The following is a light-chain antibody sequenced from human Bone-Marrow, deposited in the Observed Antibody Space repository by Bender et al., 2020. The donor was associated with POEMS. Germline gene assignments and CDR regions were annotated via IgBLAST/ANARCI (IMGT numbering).Light chain of an antibody. V-gene: IGLV1-44*01. CDR1: DSNFGGNH. Sequence: QSVLTQPPSASGTPGQSVIISCSGTDSNFGGNHVNWSQHLPGTAPSLVVYINYQRPSGVPARFSGSKSGTSASLAISDIQSEDEGDYYCSSWDDSLSGWVFGGGTKLTVL. CDR3: SSWDDSLSGWV. CDR2: INY. J-gene: IGLJ3*02.